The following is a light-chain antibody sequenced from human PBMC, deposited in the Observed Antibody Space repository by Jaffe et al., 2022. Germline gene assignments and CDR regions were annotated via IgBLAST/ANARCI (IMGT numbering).Light chain of an antibody. CDR1: SSDVGGYKY. V-gene: IGLV2-14*03. J-gene: IGLJ3*02. Sequence: QSALTQPASVSGSPGQSITISCTGTSSDVGGYKYVSWYQQHPGKAPKLMIYDVNNRPSGVSNRFSGSKSGNTASLTISGLQAEDEADYYCSSYTIRTAIVFGGGTKLTVL. CDR2: DVN. CDR3: SSYTIRTAIV.